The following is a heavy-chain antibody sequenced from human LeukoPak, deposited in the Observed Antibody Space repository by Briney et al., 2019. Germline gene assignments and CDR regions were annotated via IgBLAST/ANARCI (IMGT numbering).Heavy chain of an antibody. J-gene: IGHJ4*02. CDR1: GGSISTYY. V-gene: IGHV4-59*01. D-gene: IGHD6-19*01. Sequence: SETLSLTCTVSGGSISTYYWSWIRQPPGKGLEWIGYIYYSGSTNYNPSLKSRVTMSVDTSKNQFSLKMSSVSAADTAVYYCARVSIAVAGANALDYWGQGTLVTVSS. CDR2: IYYSGST. CDR3: ARVSIAVAGANALDY.